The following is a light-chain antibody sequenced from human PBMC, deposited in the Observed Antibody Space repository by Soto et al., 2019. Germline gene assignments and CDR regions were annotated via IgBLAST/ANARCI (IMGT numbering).Light chain of an antibody. CDR3: VSFTRTNPHV. Sequence: LTQPASVYGSPGQSVTISCTGTSSDFGSYKFVSWYQHHPGTVPKVIIYETSKRPSGVSDRFSGSKSGNTASLTISGLQAEDEADYYCVSFTRTNPHVFARGTKVTVL. CDR2: ETS. V-gene: IGLV2-23*01. CDR1: SSDFGSYKF. J-gene: IGLJ1*01.